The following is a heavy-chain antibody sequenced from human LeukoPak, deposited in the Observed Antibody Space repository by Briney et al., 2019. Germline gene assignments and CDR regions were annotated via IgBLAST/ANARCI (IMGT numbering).Heavy chain of an antibody. CDR3: ARAGYCSSTSCYYYDYYYGMDV. J-gene: IGHJ6*02. CDR2: IIPIFGTA. Sequence: ASVKVSCKASGGTFSSYAISWVRQAPEQGLEWMGGIIPIFGTANYAQKFQGRVTITADESTSTAYMELSSLRSEDTAVYYCARAGYCSSTSCYYYDYYYGMDVWGQGTTVTVSS. CDR1: GGTFSSYA. V-gene: IGHV1-69*13. D-gene: IGHD2-2*01.